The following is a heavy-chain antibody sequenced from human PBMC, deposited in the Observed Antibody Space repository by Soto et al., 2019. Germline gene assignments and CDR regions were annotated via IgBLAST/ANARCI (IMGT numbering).Heavy chain of an antibody. CDR1: GCTFRNFW. J-gene: IGHJ4*02. Sequence: VEALMISCKASGCTFRNFWINWVRQMPGKGLEWIGRIDPIDSYTYYCPSFRGHVTLSVDTSITTAYLQLRSLKASDSGIYYCATRTCENMSCYNAXWGQGTRVTAS. V-gene: IGHV5-10-1*01. CDR3: ATRTCENMSCYNAX. CDR2: IDPIDSYT. D-gene: IGHD5-12*01.